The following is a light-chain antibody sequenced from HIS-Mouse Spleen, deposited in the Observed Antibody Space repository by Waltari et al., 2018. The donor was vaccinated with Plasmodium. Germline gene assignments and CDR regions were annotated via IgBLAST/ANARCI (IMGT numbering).Light chain of an antibody. Sequence: SYELTQPSSVSVSPGPTARITCSGDVLATNYARWFQQKPGQAPVLVIYKDSERPSGIPERFSGSSSGTTVTLTISGAQVEDEADYYCYSAADNNLVFGGGTKLTVL. J-gene: IGLJ3*02. CDR1: VLATNY. CDR2: KDS. V-gene: IGLV3-27*01. CDR3: YSAADNNLV.